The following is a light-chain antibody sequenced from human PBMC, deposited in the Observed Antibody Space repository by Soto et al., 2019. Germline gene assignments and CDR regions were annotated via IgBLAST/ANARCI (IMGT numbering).Light chain of an antibody. V-gene: IGLV1-40*01. Sequence: QSVLTQPPSVSGAPGQRVTISCTGSSSNIGADYDVHCYQQLPGTAPKLFIYGNTNRPSGVPDRFSGYKSGPSASLAVTALQAEDAADYYCQSYDSSLGGHYVFGSGTKLTV. CDR3: QSYDSSLGGHYV. CDR2: GNT. CDR1: SSNIGADYD. J-gene: IGLJ1*01.